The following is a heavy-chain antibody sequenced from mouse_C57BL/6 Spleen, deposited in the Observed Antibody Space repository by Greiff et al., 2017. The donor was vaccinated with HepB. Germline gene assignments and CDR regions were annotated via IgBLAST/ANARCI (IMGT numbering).Heavy chain of an antibody. CDR2: IYPGDGDT. V-gene: IGHV1-82*01. CDR3: ARSAPERFAY. D-gene: IGHD1-2*01. Sequence: VKLQESGPELVKPGASVKISCKASGYAFSSSWMNWVKQRPGKGLEWIGRIYPGDGDTNYNGKFKGKATLTADKSSSTAYMQLSSLPSEDSAVYFCARSAPERFAYWGQGTLVTVSA. CDR1: GYAFSSSW. J-gene: IGHJ3*01.